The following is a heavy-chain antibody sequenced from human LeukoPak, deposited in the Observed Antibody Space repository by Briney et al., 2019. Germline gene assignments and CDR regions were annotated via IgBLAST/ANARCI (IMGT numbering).Heavy chain of an antibody. CDR2: IKQDGSEK. CDR1: GFTFSSYW. V-gene: IGHV3-7*03. J-gene: IGHJ4*02. CDR3: AKGMYYYDSSPIRALDY. Sequence: GGSLRLSCAASGFTFSSYWMSWVRQAPGKRLEWVANIKQDGSEKYYVDSVKGRFTISRDNSKNTLYLQMNSLRAEDTAVYYCAKGMYYYDSSPIRALDYWGQGTLVTVSS. D-gene: IGHD3-22*01.